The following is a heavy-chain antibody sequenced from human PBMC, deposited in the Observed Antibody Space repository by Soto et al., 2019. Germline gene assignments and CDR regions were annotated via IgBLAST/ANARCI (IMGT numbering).Heavy chain of an antibody. CDR2: ISGSGGST. CDR1: GFTFSSYA. D-gene: IGHD2-8*01. Sequence: GGSLRLSCAASGFTFSSYAMSWVRQAPGKGLEWVSAISGSGGSTYYADSVKGRSTISRDNSKNTLYLQMNSLRAEDTAVYYCAKDGQYCTNGVCYGAFDIWGQGTMVTVSS. CDR3: AKDGQYCTNGVCYGAFDI. V-gene: IGHV3-23*01. J-gene: IGHJ3*02.